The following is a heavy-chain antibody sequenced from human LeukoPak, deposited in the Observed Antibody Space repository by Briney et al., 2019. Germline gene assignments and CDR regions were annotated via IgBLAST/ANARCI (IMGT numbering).Heavy chain of an antibody. CDR1: GFTFSTYG. CDR3: AKDGYCSGGNCYSANDAFDI. CDR2: ISGSGGST. D-gene: IGHD2-15*01. Sequence: PGGSLRLSCAASGFTFSTYGVSWVRQAPGKGLDWVSAISGSGGSTYYADSVKGRFTISRDNSKNTLYLQMNSLRAEDTAIYYCAKDGYCSGGNCYSANDAFDIWGQGTMVTVSS. V-gene: IGHV3-23*01. J-gene: IGHJ3*02.